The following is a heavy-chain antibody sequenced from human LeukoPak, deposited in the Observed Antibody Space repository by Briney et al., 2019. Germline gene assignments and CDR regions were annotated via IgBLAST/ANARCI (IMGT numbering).Heavy chain of an antibody. Sequence: PSETLSLTCTVSGGSISSYYWSWIRQPPGKGLEWIGYIYYSGSTNYNPSLKSRVTISVDTSKNQFSLKLSSVTAADTAVYYCARDAMRSDSSPPDYWGQGTLVTVSS. CDR1: GGSISSYY. D-gene: IGHD6-13*01. J-gene: IGHJ4*02. CDR2: IYYSGST. CDR3: ARDAMRSDSSPPDY. V-gene: IGHV4-59*01.